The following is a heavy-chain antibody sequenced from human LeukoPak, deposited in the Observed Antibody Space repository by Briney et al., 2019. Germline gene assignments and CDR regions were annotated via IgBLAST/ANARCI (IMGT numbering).Heavy chain of an antibody. CDR3: ASDSPGYDSGSYFAY. Sequence: GGSLRLSCAASGFTFSSYGMYWVRQAPGKGLEWVAVIWYDGSNKYYADSVKGRFTISRDNSKNTVYLQMNSLRDEDTAVYYCASDSPGYDSGSYFAYWGQGTLVTVSS. CDR1: GFTFSSYG. D-gene: IGHD2-15*01. CDR2: IWYDGSNK. J-gene: IGHJ4*02. V-gene: IGHV3-33*01.